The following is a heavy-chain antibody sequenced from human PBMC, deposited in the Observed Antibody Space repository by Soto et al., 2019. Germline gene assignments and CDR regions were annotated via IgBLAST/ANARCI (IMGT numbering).Heavy chain of an antibody. CDR2: IIAYIGKA. CDR3: AREGSGSSSTFDY. CDR1: GYTFTSYG. D-gene: IGHD3-10*01. Sequence: GASVKVSCKASGYTFTSYGISWVRQAPGQGLEWMGRIIAYIGKANYAQKFQGRVTITADKSTSTAYMELSSLRSEDTAVYYCAREGSGSSSTFDYWGQGTLVTVSS. J-gene: IGHJ4*02. V-gene: IGHV1-69*04.